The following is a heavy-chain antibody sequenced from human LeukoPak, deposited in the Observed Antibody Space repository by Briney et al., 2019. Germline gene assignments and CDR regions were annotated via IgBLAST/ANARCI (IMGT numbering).Heavy chain of an antibody. J-gene: IGHJ4*02. CDR2: VYYCGST. V-gene: IGHV4-39*01. CDR3: AGPNYYDSSGYSD. D-gene: IGHD3-22*01. Sequence: PSETLSLTCTVSGGSISSSSYYWGWIRQPPGKGLEWIGSVYYCGSTYYNPSLKSRVTISVDTSKNQFSLKLSSVTAADTAVYYCAGPNYYDSSGYSDWGQGTLVTVSS. CDR1: GGSISSSSYY.